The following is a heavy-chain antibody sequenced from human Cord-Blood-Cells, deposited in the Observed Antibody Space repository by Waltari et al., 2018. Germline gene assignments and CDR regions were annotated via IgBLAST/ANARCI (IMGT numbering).Heavy chain of an antibody. CDR2: INHSGST. CDR3: ARGGSVAGNHYYYGMDV. V-gene: IGHV4-34*01. D-gene: IGHD6-19*01. J-gene: IGHJ6*02. Sequence: QVQLQQWGAGLLKPSETLSLTCAVYGWSFSGSYWSWIRQPPGKGLEWIGEINHSGSTNYNPSLKSRVTISVDTSKNQFSLKLSSVTAADTAVYYCARGGSVAGNHYYYGMDVWGQGTTVTVSS. CDR1: GWSFSGSY.